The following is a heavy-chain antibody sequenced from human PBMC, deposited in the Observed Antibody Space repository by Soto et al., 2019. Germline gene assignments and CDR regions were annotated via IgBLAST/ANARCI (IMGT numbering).Heavy chain of an antibody. Sequence: XTLSLTCTVSGGSVSSYYWSWIRQPPGKGLEWIGYIYYSGSTNYNPSLKSRVTISVDTSKNQFSLKLSSVTAADTAVYYCARDKSYYYDSSGYYDGYYYYGMEVWGQGTTVTVSS. V-gene: IGHV4-59*02. CDR2: IYYSGST. CDR1: GGSVSSYY. CDR3: ARDKSYYYDSSGYYDGYYYYGMEV. D-gene: IGHD3-22*01. J-gene: IGHJ6*02.